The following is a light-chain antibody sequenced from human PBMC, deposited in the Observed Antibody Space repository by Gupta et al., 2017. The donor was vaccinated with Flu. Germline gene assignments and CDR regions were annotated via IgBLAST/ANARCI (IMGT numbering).Light chain of an antibody. V-gene: IGKV1-5*03. CDR1: QSIGPW. CDR3: QKDNGDWT. Sequence: DIKMTQPPSTLSASVGDRVTITCRASQSIGPWLAWYQHKPGKAPKLLLYKASSWVTGVPSRYRGSGSGTEFSLTSNSLQPDDFASYYCQKDNGDWTFGQGTKVEI. J-gene: IGKJ1*01. CDR2: KAS.